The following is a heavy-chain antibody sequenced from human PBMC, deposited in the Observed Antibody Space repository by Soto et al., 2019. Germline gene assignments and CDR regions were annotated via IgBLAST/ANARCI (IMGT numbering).Heavy chain of an antibody. CDR1: GYTFTGYY. J-gene: IGHJ6*02. V-gene: IGHV1-2*02. Sequence: ASVKVSCKSSGYTFTGYYMHWVRQAPGQGLEWMGWINPNSGGTNYAQKFQGRVTMTRDTSISTAYMELSRLRSDDTAVYYCARSRGIYYYYGMDVWGQVTTVTVSX. CDR3: ARSRGIYYYYGMDV. D-gene: IGHD3-10*01. CDR2: INPNSGGT.